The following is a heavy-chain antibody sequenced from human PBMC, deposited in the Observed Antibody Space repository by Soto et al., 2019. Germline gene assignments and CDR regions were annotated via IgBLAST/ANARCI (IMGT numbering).Heavy chain of an antibody. J-gene: IGHJ4*02. V-gene: IGHV1-3*05. CDR3: AILGTYYFDNSDNYFDF. CDR2: INAGNGNT. D-gene: IGHD3-22*01. Sequence: QVQLVQSGAEEMKPGASVKVSCKASGYTLTRYSIHWVRQAPGQRLEWMGWINAGNGNTKFSQKFKGRVTITRDTSANTAYMELRGLRSEETAVYYCAILGTYYFDNSDNYFDFWGQGTLVTVSS. CDR1: GYTLTRYS.